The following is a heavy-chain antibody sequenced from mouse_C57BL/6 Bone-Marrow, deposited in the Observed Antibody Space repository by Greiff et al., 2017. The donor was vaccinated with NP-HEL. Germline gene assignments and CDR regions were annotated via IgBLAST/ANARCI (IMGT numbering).Heavy chain of an antibody. J-gene: IGHJ2*01. CDR1: GFNIKDDY. CDR2: IDPENGDT. V-gene: IGHV14-4*01. CDR3: TTSWYYFDY. Sequence: EVKLMESGAELVRPGASVKLSCTASGFNIKDDYMHWVKQRPEQGLEWIGWIDPENGDTEYASKFQGKATITADTSSNTAYLQLSSLTSEDTAVYYCTTSWYYFDYWGQGTTLTVSS.